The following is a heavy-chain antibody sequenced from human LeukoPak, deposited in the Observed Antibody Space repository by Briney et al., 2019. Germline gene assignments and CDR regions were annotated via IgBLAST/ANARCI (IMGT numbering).Heavy chain of an antibody. CDR3: GRLLTYCGGDCYSFHY. D-gene: IGHD2-21*02. J-gene: IGHJ4*02. V-gene: IGHV4-59*08. CDR2: IYSSGRT. Sequence: SETLSLTCTVSGDSISSYYWSWIRQPPGKGLEYIGFIYSSGRTNYNTSLKSGVTISVDTSKKQVALKMSSVTAADTGLYYGGRLLTYCGGDCYSFHYWGLGTRVTVSS. CDR1: GDSISSYY.